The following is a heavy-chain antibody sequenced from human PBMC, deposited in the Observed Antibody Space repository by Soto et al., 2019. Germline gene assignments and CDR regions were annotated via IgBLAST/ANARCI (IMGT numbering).Heavy chain of an antibody. CDR1: GGSISSGGYY. CDR3: ARGSYSSGWYRVIDY. Sequence: QVQLQEPGPGLVKPSQTLSLTCTVSGGSISSGGYYWSWIRQHPGKGLEWIGYIYYSGSTYYNPSLKSRVTISVDTSKNQFSLKLSSVTAADTAVYYCARGSYSSGWYRVIDYWGQGTLVTVSS. CDR2: IYYSGST. D-gene: IGHD6-19*01. V-gene: IGHV4-31*03. J-gene: IGHJ4*02.